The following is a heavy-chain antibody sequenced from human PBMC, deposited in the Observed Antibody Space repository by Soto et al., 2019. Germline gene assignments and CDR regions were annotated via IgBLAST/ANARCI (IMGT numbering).Heavy chain of an antibody. Sequence: QVQLVESGGGVVQPGRSLRLSCAVSGLTVSTYGMHWVRQAPGKGLEWGAVISRDGGTKYYAEYVKGRFTISRDNSRNTLFLEMNSLRGDDMAVYYCTGEVASGYWGQGTLVTVS. V-gene: IGHV3-30*03. D-gene: IGHD2-8*02. CDR3: TGEVASGY. CDR1: GLTVSTYG. CDR2: ISRDGGTK. J-gene: IGHJ4*02.